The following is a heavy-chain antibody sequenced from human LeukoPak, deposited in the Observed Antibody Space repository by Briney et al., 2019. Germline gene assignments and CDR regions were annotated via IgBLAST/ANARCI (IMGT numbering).Heavy chain of an antibody. Sequence: GGSLRLSCAASGFTFSSYAMSWVRQAPEKGLEWVSGISGSGGSTYYADSVKGRFTVSRDNSKNTLYLQMNSLRAGDTAVYYCAKAMGATLFDYWSQGTLVTVSS. D-gene: IGHD1-26*01. V-gene: IGHV3-23*01. J-gene: IGHJ4*02. CDR1: GFTFSSYA. CDR2: ISGSGGST. CDR3: AKAMGATLFDY.